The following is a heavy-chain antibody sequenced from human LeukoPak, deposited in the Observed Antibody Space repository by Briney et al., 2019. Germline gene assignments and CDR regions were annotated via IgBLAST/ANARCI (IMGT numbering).Heavy chain of an antibody. CDR1: GFTFSSHC. J-gene: IGHJ1*01. V-gene: IGHV3-7*01. Sequence: GGSLRLSCAASGFTFSSHCMNWVRQAPGKGLEWVANIKQDGSEKYYVDSVKGRFTISRDNAKNSLYLQMNSLRAEDTAVYYCARMERYCSSTSCYVYFQHWGQGTLVTVSS. CDR2: IKQDGSEK. CDR3: ARMERYCSSTSCYVYFQH. D-gene: IGHD2-2*01.